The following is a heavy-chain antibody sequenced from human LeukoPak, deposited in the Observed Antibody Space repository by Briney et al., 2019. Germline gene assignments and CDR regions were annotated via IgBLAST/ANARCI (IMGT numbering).Heavy chain of an antibody. CDR1: GFTFSSYE. Sequence: GGSLRLSCAASGFTFSSYEMNWVRQAPGKGLEWVSYISSSGSTIYYADSVKGRFTISRDNAKNSLYLQMNSLRAEDTAVYYCAKEMTTVVARDFFDYWGQGTLVTVSS. CDR2: ISSSGSTI. J-gene: IGHJ4*02. V-gene: IGHV3-48*03. D-gene: IGHD4-23*01. CDR3: AKEMTTVVARDFFDY.